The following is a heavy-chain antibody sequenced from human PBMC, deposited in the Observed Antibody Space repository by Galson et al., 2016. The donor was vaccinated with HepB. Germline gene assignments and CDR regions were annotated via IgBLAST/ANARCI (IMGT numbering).Heavy chain of an antibody. Sequence: SETLSLTCAVSGGSVSSDTWWSWVRQPPGKGLEWIGGVYHSGSTHYNPALKTRIIISVDSSKNEISLKMTSVTAADTAVYYCAKNGPAHHGGWYFGLWGRGTLVTVSS. J-gene: IGHJ2*01. V-gene: IGHV4-4*02. CDR3: AKNGPAHHGGWYFGL. D-gene: IGHD1-14*01. CDR2: VYHSGST. CDR1: GGSVSSDTW.